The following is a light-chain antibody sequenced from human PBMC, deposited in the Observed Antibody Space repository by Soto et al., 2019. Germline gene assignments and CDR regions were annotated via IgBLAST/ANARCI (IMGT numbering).Light chain of an antibody. Sequence: EIVMMQSPATLSMSPGERATLSCRASQSVRSNLAWYHQKPGQAPRLLIYGASTRATGIPARFSGSGSGTEFTLTINSLQSEDFVVYYCQQRSNWPATFGGGTKVDIK. CDR2: GAS. V-gene: IGKV3D-15*01. J-gene: IGKJ4*01. CDR1: QSVRSN. CDR3: QQRSNWPAT.